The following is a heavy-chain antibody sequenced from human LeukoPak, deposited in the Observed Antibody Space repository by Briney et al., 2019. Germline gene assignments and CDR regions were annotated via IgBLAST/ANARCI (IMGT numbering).Heavy chain of an antibody. D-gene: IGHD4-11*01. J-gene: IGHJ4*02. CDR1: GGSISSYY. CDR2: IYYSGST. Sequence: PSETLSLTCTVSGGSISSYYWSWIRQPPGKGLEWIGYIYYSGSTNYNPSLKSRVTISVDTSKNQFSLKLSSVTAADTAVYYCARVQEPKYYFDYWGQGTLATVSS. V-gene: IGHV4-59*01. CDR3: ARVQEPKYYFDY.